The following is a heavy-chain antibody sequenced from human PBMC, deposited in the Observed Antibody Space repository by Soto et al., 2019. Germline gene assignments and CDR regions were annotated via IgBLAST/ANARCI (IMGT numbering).Heavy chain of an antibody. Sequence: LSLTCTVSGGSMSSHYCTWLRQPPGKGLEWIGYISYSGSTYYNPSLKSRVTISADTSRNQFSLKLSSVIAADTAVYYCARADPDASVGYWGQGTLVTVSS. D-gene: IGHD3-16*01. CDR3: ARADPDASVGY. J-gene: IGHJ4*02. CDR1: GGSMSSHY. V-gene: IGHV4-59*11. CDR2: ISYSGST.